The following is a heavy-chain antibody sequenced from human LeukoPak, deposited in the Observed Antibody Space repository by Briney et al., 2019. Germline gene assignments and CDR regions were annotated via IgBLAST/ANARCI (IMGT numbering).Heavy chain of an antibody. V-gene: IGHV4-34*01. Sequence: SETLSLTCAVYGGSFSGYYWSWIRQPPGKGLERIGEINHSGSTNYNPSLKSRVTISVDTSKNQFSLKLSSVTAADTAVYYCARGSAVAGTSYYFDYWGQGTLVTVSS. D-gene: IGHD6-19*01. J-gene: IGHJ4*02. CDR2: INHSGST. CDR3: ARGSAVAGTSYYFDY. CDR1: GGSFSGYY.